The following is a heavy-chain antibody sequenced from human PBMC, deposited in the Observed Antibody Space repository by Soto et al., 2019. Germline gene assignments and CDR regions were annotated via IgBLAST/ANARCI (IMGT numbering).Heavy chain of an antibody. CDR2: ISSSSYI. V-gene: IGHV3-21*01. J-gene: IGHJ4*02. CDR1: GFTFISYN. D-gene: IGHD2-2*01. CDR3: ARDHCISTSCYPDY. Sequence: GGSLRLSCAASGFTFISYNMNWVRQAPWKGLEWVSSISSSSYIYYADSVKGRFTISRDNAKNSLYLQMNSLRAEDTAVYYCARDHCISTSCYPDYWGQGTLVTVS.